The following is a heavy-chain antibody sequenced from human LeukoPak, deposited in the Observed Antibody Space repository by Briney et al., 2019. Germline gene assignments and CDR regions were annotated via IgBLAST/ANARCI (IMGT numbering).Heavy chain of an antibody. V-gene: IGHV6-1*01. CDR1: GDSVSSNNGA. CDR3: ARDVGTTGWHTFDY. CDR2: TYYRSKWYN. J-gene: IGHJ4*02. D-gene: IGHD3-9*01. Sequence: LQTLSLTCAISGDSVSSNNGAWKWIRQSPSRGLEWLGRTYYRSKWYNDYAGSLISRITISPDTSKNQFSLQLYSVTPEDTAVYYCARDVGTTGWHTFDYWGQGTLVTVSS.